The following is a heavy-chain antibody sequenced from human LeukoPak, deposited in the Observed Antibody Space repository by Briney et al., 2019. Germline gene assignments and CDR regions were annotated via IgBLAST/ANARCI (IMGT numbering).Heavy chain of an antibody. D-gene: IGHD6-6*01. J-gene: IGHJ4*02. CDR1: GNIITSYA. CDR2: INTSTGNP. Sequence: ASVKVSCKASGNIITSYAMNWVRQAPGQGLEWMGWINTSTGNPTYAQGFTGRFVFSLDTSVSTAYLQISSLKAEDTAVYYCARARSSWEVDYWGQGTLVTVSS. CDR3: ARARSSWEVDY. V-gene: IGHV7-4-1*02.